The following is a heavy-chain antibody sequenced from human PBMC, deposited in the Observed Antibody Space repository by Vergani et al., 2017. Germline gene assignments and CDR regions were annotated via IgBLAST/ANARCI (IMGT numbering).Heavy chain of an antibody. CDR3: SRDAGYSYGYGVDY. Sequence: VQLVESGGGVVQPGRSLRLSCAASGFTFSSYAMHWVRQAPGKGRVWVSRINSDGSSTSYADSVKGRFTISRDNAKNTLYLQMNSLRAEDTAVYYCSRDAGYSYGYGVDYWGQGTLVTVSS. J-gene: IGHJ4*02. CDR1: GFTFSSYA. D-gene: IGHD5-18*01. CDR2: INSDGSST. V-gene: IGHV3-74*01.